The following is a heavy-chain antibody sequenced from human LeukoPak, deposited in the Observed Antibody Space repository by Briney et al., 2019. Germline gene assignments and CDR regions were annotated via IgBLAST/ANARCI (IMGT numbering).Heavy chain of an antibody. Sequence: SETLSVTCAVYGGSFSGYYWSWIRQPPGKGLEWIGEINHSGSTNYNPSLKSRVTISVDTSKNQFSLKLSSVTAADTAVYYCARPHPPTVTTPYWYFDLWGRGTLVTVSS. J-gene: IGHJ2*01. V-gene: IGHV4-34*01. D-gene: IGHD4-17*01. CDR2: INHSGST. CDR3: ARPHPPTVTTPYWYFDL. CDR1: GGSFSGYY.